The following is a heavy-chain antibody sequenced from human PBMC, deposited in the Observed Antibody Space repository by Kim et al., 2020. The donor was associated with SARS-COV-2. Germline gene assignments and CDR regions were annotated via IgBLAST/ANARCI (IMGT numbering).Heavy chain of an antibody. Sequence: GGSLRLSCAASGFTFSSYEMNWVRQAPGKGLEWVSYISSSGSTIYYADSVKGRFTISSDNAKNSLYLQMNSLRAEDTAVYYCAVEMATYYYYYYGMDVWGQGTTVTVSS. D-gene: IGHD5-12*01. J-gene: IGHJ6*02. CDR3: AVEMATYYYYYYGMDV. V-gene: IGHV3-48*03. CDR2: ISSSGSTI. CDR1: GFTFSSYE.